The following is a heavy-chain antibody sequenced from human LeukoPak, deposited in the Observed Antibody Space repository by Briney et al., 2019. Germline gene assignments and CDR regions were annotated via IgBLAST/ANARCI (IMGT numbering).Heavy chain of an antibody. Sequence: PGRSLRLSCAASGFTFDDYAMHWVRQAPGKGLEWVSGISWNSGSIGYADSVKGRFTISRDNAKNSLYLQMNSLRAEDTAVYYCARSRGDYERGYFDYWGQGTLVTVSS. CDR3: ARSRGDYERGYFDY. V-gene: IGHV3-9*01. CDR1: GFTFDDYA. CDR2: ISWNSGSI. J-gene: IGHJ4*02. D-gene: IGHD4-17*01.